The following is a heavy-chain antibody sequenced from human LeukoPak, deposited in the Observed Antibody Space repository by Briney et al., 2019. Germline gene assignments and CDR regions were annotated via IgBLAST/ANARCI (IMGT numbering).Heavy chain of an antibody. J-gene: IGHJ4*02. Sequence: PSETLSLTCAVYAGSFSDYYWTWIRQPPGKGLEWIGEINHSGNTNYNPSLKSRVTISVDTSKNQFSLKLSSVTAADTAVYYCAREMSIAAADYWGQGTLVTVSS. D-gene: IGHD6-13*01. CDR1: AGSFSDYY. CDR3: AREMSIAAADY. CDR2: INHSGNT. V-gene: IGHV4-34*01.